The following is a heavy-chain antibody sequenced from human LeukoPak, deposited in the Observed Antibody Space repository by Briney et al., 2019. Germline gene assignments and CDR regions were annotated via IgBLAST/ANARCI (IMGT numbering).Heavy chain of an antibody. CDR1: GGSISTGGYH. V-gene: IGHV4-31*03. Sequence: PSETLSLTCTVSGGSISTGGYHWSWIRQHPGMGLEWIGYIYYSGSTYYNPSLKSRVTISVDTSKNQFSLRLSSVTAADTAVYYCASERVVPAAINAFDIWGQGTMVTVSS. CDR2: IYYSGST. D-gene: IGHD2-2*01. CDR3: ASERVVPAAINAFDI. J-gene: IGHJ3*02.